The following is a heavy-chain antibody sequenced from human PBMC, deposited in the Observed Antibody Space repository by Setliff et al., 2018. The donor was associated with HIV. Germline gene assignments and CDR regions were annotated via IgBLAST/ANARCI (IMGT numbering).Heavy chain of an antibody. J-gene: IGHJ4*02. V-gene: IGHV3-30*02. CDR1: GFTFSNAW. Sequence: GGSLRLSCAASGFTFSNAWMSWVRQAPGKGLEWLTFIRYDGTNEYYADSVTGRFSISRDNSKNTVNLQMSSLIGEDTAVYYCAKDRYSTGWHLDHWGQGTPVTVSS. D-gene: IGHD6-19*01. CDR2: IRYDGTNE. CDR3: AKDRYSTGWHLDH.